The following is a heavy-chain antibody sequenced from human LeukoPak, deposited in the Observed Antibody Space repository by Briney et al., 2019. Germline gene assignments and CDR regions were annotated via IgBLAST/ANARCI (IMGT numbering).Heavy chain of an antibody. CDR1: GGSISSSSYY. V-gene: IGHV4-39*01. CDR2: IYYSGST. Sequence: SETLSLTCTVSGGSISSSSYYWGWIRQPPGKGLQWIGSIYYSGSTYYNPSLKSRVTISVDTSKNQFSLKLSSVTAADTAVYYCARHIAVAGKIYYMDVWGKGTTVTISS. D-gene: IGHD6-19*01. CDR3: ARHIAVAGKIYYMDV. J-gene: IGHJ6*03.